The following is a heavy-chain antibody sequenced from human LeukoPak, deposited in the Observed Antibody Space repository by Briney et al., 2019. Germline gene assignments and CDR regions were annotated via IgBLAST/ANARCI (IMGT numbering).Heavy chain of an antibody. D-gene: IGHD6-13*01. CDR3: ARGSGAAAGAFDY. J-gene: IGHJ4*02. CDR2: VWYDGNNK. CDR1: GFTFRSYG. Sequence: GGSLRLSCAASGFTFRSYGMHWVRQAPGKGLEWVAIVWYDGNNKYYADSVKGRFTVSRDNSKDTVSLQLNSLRVEDTAVYYCARGSGAAAGAFDYWGQGTLVTVPS. V-gene: IGHV3-33*01.